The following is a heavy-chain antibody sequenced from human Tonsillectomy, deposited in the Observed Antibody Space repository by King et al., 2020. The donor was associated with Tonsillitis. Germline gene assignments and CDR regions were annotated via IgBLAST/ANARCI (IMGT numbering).Heavy chain of an antibody. Sequence: VQLVESGGGLVKPGGSLRLSCAASGFTFSNAWMNWVRQAPGKGLEWVGRIKSKTDGGTTDYAAPVKGRFTISRDDSKNTLYLQMNSLKTEDTAVYYCTTENVEMATINWFDPWGQGTLVTVSS. CDR1: GFTFSNAW. D-gene: IGHD5-24*01. CDR2: IKSKTDGGTT. CDR3: TTENVEMATINWFDP. J-gene: IGHJ5*02. V-gene: IGHV3-15*01.